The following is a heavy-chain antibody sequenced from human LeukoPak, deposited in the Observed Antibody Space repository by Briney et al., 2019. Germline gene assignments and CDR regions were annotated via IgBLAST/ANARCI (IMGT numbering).Heavy chain of an antibody. Sequence: PGRSLRLSCAASGFTFSSYGMHWVRQAPGKGLEWVAVIWYDGSNKYYADSVKGRFTISRDNSKNTLYLQTNSLRAEDTAVYYCARARVVLNDYWGQGTLVTVSS. D-gene: IGHD2-15*01. J-gene: IGHJ4*02. CDR3: ARARVVLNDY. CDR2: IWYDGSNK. CDR1: GFTFSSYG. V-gene: IGHV3-33*08.